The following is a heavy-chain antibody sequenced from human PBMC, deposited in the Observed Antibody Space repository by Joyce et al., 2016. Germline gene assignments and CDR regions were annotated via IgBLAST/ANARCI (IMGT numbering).Heavy chain of an antibody. CDR2: ISYDGSNK. CDR1: GFTFSNYG. CDR3: AGGILTGYFDY. Sequence: QGQLVESGGGVVQPGRSLRLSCAASGFTFSNYGMHWVRQAPGKGLEWVAFISYDGSNKHYGDSVKGRFAISRDKAKNTLYLQMNSLRAEDTAVYYCAGGILTGYFDYWGQGTLVTVSS. V-gene: IGHV3-30*03. D-gene: IGHD3-9*01. J-gene: IGHJ4*02.